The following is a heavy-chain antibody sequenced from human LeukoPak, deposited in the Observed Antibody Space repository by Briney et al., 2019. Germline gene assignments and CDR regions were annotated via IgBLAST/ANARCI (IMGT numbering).Heavy chain of an antibody. J-gene: IGHJ4*02. D-gene: IGHD3-22*01. Sequence: SVKVSCKAPGGTFSSYAISWVRQAPGQGLEWMGRIIPIFGTANYAQKFQGRVTITTDESTSTAYMELSSLRSEDTAVYYCARDHYYDSSGYAYWGQGTLVTVSS. CDR1: GGTFSSYA. V-gene: IGHV1-69*05. CDR2: IIPIFGTA. CDR3: ARDHYYDSSGYAY.